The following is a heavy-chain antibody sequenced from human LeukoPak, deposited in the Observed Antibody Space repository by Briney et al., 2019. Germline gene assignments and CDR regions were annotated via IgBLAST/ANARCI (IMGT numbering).Heavy chain of an antibody. V-gene: IGHV4-39*07. CDR1: GGSISSSSYY. D-gene: IGHD3-10*01. CDR3: ARQLLWFGELADY. Sequence: PSETLSLTCTVSGGSISSSSYYWSWIRQAPGKGLEWIGEINHSGSTNYNPSLKSRVTISVDTSKNQFSLKLSSVTAADTAVYYCARQLLWFGELADYWGQGTLVTVSS. CDR2: INHSGST. J-gene: IGHJ4*02.